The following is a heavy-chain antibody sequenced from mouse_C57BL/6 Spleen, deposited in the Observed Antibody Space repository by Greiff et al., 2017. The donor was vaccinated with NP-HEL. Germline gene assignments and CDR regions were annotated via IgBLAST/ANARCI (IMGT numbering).Heavy chain of an antibody. CDR2: IDPEDGET. Sequence: EVKLQESGAELVKPGASVKLSCTASGFNIKDYYMHWVKQRTEQGLEWIGRIDPEDGETKSAPKFQGKATITADTSANTAYLQLSSLTSEDTAVYYCARPITTVVATDWYFDVWGTGTTVTVSS. D-gene: IGHD1-1*01. V-gene: IGHV14-2*01. CDR1: GFNIKDYY. CDR3: ARPITTVVATDWYFDV. J-gene: IGHJ1*03.